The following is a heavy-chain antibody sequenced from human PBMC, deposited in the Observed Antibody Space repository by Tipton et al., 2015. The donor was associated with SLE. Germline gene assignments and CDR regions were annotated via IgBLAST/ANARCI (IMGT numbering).Heavy chain of an antibody. CDR2: IYYSGST. J-gene: IGHJ3*02. V-gene: IGHV4-30-4*01. Sequence: TLSLTCTVSGGSISSDDYYWNWIRQPPGKGLEWIGYIYYSGSTYYNPSLKSRVTISVDTSKNQFSLKLSSVTAADTAVYSCARGEDPDPFDSWGRGTMVTVSS. CDR1: GGSISSDDYY. CDR3: ARGEDPDPFDS.